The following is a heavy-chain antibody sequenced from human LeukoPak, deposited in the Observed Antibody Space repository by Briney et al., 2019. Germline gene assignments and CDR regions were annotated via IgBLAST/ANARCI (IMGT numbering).Heavy chain of an antibody. CDR3: AKDLYWSIDY. CDR1: GFDFSSNW. J-gene: IGHJ4*02. V-gene: IGHV3-74*01. Sequence: PGGSLRLSCAASGFDFSSNWMHWVRHAPGQGLVWVSRIKGDGISTNYADSVKGRFTISRDIAKNTLYLQVNSLRAEDTGVYYCAKDLYWSIDYWGRGTLVTVSS. D-gene: IGHD3-3*01. CDR2: IKGDGIST.